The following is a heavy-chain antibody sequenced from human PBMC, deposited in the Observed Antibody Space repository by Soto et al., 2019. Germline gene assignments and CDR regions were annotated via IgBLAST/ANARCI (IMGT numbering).Heavy chain of an antibody. J-gene: IGHJ3*02. CDR1: GGTFSSST. D-gene: IGHD6-19*01. CDR2: IIPVFGTA. CDR3: ARDSGGGRGWGAFDI. Sequence: QVPLVQSGAEVKKPGSSVKVSCKASGGTFSSSTVNWVRQAPGQGLAWMGGIIPVFGTANYAQKFQGRLTITAAESTGTAYMELSSLRSEDAAVYYCARDSGGGRGWGAFDIWGQGTMVTVSS. V-gene: IGHV1-69*01.